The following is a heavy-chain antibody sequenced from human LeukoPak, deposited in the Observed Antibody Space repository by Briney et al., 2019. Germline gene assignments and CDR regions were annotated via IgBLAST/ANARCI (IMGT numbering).Heavy chain of an antibody. D-gene: IGHD3-10*01. CDR1: GFTLSSYE. Sequence: PGGSLRLSCAASGFTLSSYEMNWVRQAPGKGLEWVSYISESGSTMYYADSVKGRFTISRDNAKTSLYLQMNSLRAEDTAVYYCAEDRWYYGSGSYVDAFDIWGQGTMVTVSS. J-gene: IGHJ3*02. CDR2: ISESGSTM. V-gene: IGHV3-48*03. CDR3: AEDRWYYGSGSYVDAFDI.